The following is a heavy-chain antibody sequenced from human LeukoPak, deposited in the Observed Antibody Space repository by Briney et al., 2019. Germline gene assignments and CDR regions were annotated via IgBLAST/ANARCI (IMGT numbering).Heavy chain of an antibody. V-gene: IGHV3-21*01. CDR3: ARDNVEMATILSGGGFDY. Sequence: PGGSLRLSCAASGFTFSSYSMNWVRQAPGKGLEWVSSISSSSSYIYYADSVKGRFTISRDNAKNSLYLQMNSLRAEDTAVYYCARDNVEMATILSGGGFDYWGQGTLVTVSS. CDR1: GFTFSSYS. CDR2: ISSSSSYI. J-gene: IGHJ4*02. D-gene: IGHD5-24*01.